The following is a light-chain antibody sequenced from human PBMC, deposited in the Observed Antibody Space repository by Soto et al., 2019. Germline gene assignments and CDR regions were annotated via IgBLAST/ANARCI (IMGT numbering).Light chain of an antibody. CDR1: QSVSSK. V-gene: IGKV3-15*01. CDR2: GAS. J-gene: IGKJ1*01. CDR3: HQYDNWPRT. Sequence: EIVMTQSPVTLSVSPGERDTLSCRASQSVSSKLAWYQQKPGQAPRPLIYGASTRAIGIPDRFSGSGSGTEFTLTISSLQSEDFAVYYCHQYDNWPRTFGQGTKVDIK.